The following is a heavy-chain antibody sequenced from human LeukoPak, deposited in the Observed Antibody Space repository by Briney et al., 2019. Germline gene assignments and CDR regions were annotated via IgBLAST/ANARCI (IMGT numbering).Heavy chain of an antibody. J-gene: IGHJ5*02. CDR1: GGSISSSSYY. CDR2: VYYSGST. V-gene: IGHV4-39*07. D-gene: IGHD2-2*02. CDR3: ARYSLGYCSSTSCYKRFDP. Sequence: SETLCLTCTVSGGSISSSSYYWGWIRQPPGKGLEWIGSVYYSGSTYYNPSLKSRVTISVDTSKNQFSLKLSSVTAADTAVYYCARYSLGYCSSTSCYKRFDPWGQGTLVTVSS.